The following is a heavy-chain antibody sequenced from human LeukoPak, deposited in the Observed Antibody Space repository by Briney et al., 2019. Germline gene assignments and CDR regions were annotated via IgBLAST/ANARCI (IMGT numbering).Heavy chain of an antibody. CDR1: GFTFSSYS. CDR2: ISSSSSTI. V-gene: IGHV3-48*01. D-gene: IGHD5-12*01. J-gene: IGHJ4*02. CDR3: ARDGESGYDLRGFDY. Sequence: PGGSLRLSCAASGFTFSSYSTNWVRQAPGKGLEWVSYISSSSSTIYYADSVKGRFTISRDNAKNSLYLQMNSLRAEDTAVYYCARDGESGYDLRGFDYWGQGTLVTVSS.